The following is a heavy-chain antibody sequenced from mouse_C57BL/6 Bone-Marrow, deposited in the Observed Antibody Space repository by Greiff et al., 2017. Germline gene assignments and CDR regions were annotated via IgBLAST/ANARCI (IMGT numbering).Heavy chain of an antibody. CDR3: ARPAYYSPDV. CDR1: GFTFSDYY. Sequence: EVMLVESGGGLVQPGGSLKLSCAASGFTFSDYYMYWVRQTPEKRLEWVAYISNGGGSTHYPDTVKGRFTISRDNAKNTLYLQMSRLKSEDTAMYYCARPAYYSPDVLGTGTTVTVSS. CDR2: ISNGGGST. D-gene: IGHD2-12*01. J-gene: IGHJ1*03. V-gene: IGHV5-12*01.